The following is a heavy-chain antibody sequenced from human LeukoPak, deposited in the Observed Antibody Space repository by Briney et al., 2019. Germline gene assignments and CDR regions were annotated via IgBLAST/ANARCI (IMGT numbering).Heavy chain of an antibody. D-gene: IGHD3-10*01. J-gene: IGHJ3*02. CDR1: GGSISSNY. Sequence: SETLSLTCTVSGGSISSNYWNWIRQPPGKGLEWIGYIYYSGSINYNPSLKSRVTISVDTSKNQFSLKLSSVTAADTAVYYCARRYGSGSRDAFDIWGQGTMLTVSS. V-gene: IGHV4-59*08. CDR3: ARRYGSGSRDAFDI. CDR2: IYYSGSI.